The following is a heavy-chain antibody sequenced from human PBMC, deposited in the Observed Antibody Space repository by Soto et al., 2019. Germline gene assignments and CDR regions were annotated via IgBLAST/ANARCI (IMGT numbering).Heavy chain of an antibody. V-gene: IGHV1-18*01. CDR1: GYTFTSYG. Sequence: WASVKVSCKASGYTFTSYGISWVRQAPGQGLEWMGWISAYNGNTNYAQKLQGRVTMTTDTSTSTAYMELRSLRSDDTAVYYCARGMTTVTEYYYYGMDVWGQGTTVTVSS. CDR2: ISAYNGNT. J-gene: IGHJ6*02. D-gene: IGHD4-17*01. CDR3: ARGMTTVTEYYYYGMDV.